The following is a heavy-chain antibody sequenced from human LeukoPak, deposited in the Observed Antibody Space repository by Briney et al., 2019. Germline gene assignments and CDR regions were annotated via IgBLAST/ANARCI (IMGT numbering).Heavy chain of an antibody. CDR3: ARGGAYYYDSSGDAFDI. CDR1: GGSISSGDYY. Sequence: SQTLSLTCTVSGGSISSGDYYWSWIRQPPGKGLEWIGYIYYSGSTYYNPSLKSRVTISVDTSKNQFSLKLSSVTAADTAVYYCARGGAYYYDSSGDAFDIWGQGKMVTVSS. V-gene: IGHV4-30-4*08. CDR2: IYYSGST. D-gene: IGHD3-22*01. J-gene: IGHJ3*02.